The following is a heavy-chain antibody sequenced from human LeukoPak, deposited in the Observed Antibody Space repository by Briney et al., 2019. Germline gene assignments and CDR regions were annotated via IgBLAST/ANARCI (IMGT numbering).Heavy chain of an antibody. V-gene: IGHV3-15*01. Sequence: GGSLRLFCAASGFAFSNAWMTWLRQAPGKGLEWVGRIKSKTDGGTAEYATPVKGRFTISRDDSKNTLYMQMASLKTEDTAVYYRATAMTAVPYSWGQGTLVTVSS. CDR3: ATAMTAVPYS. J-gene: IGHJ4*02. D-gene: IGHD4-17*01. CDR2: IKSKTDGGTA. CDR1: GFAFSNAW.